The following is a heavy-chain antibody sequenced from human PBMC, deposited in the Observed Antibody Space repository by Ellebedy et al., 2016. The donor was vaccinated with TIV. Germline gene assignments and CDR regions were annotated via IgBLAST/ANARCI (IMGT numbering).Heavy chain of an antibody. J-gene: IGHJ4*02. V-gene: IGHV3-30-3*01. D-gene: IGHD1-26*01. CDR3: ARRGRLASGSYEGRDY. Sequence: GESLKISXAASGFTFSSYAMHWVRQAPGKGLKWVAVISYDGSNKYYADSVKGRFTISRDNSKNTLYLQMNSLRAEDTAVYYCARRGRLASGSYEGRDYWGQGTLVTVSS. CDR2: ISYDGSNK. CDR1: GFTFSSYA.